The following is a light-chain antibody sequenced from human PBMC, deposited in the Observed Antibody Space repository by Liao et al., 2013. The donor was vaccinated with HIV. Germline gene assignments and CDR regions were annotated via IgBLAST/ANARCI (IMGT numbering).Light chain of an antibody. J-gene: IGLJ3*02. Sequence: SYELTQPPSVSVAPGKTARITCGGNNIGDKSVHWYQKRPGRAPMVVIYNDGDRPSGIPERFSGSNSGNTATLTISRVEAGDEADYYCQVWDSSSDRVFGGGTKLTVL. V-gene: IGLV3-21*04. CDR3: QVWDSSSDRV. CDR2: NDG. CDR1: NIGDKS.